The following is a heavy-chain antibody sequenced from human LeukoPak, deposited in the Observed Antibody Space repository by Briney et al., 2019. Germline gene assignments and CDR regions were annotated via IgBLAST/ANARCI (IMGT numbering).Heavy chain of an antibody. J-gene: IGHJ6*04. CDR1: GGSFSGYH. CDR3: ARAPARSYHYYYYGMDV. CDR2: SNHSGST. V-gene: IGHV4-34*01. Sequence: SETLSLTCAVYGGSFSGYHWSWIRQPPGKGLEWIGESNHSGSTNYNPSLKSRVTISVDTSKNQLSLKLSSVTAADTAVYYCARAPARSYHYYYYGMDVWGKGTTVTVSS.